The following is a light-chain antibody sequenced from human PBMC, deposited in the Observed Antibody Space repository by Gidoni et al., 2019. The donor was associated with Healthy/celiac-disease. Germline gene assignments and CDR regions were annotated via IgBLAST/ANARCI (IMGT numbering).Light chain of an antibody. V-gene: IGKV1-39*01. CDR3: QQSYSTPRT. J-gene: IGKJ1*01. CDR1: QSISSY. CDR2: AAS. Sequence: DIQMPSSPSSLSASVGDRVTITCRASQSISSYLNWYQQKPGKAPKLLIYAASSLQSGVPSRFSGSGSGTDFTLTISSRQPEDFATYYCQQSYSTPRTFGQGTKVEIK.